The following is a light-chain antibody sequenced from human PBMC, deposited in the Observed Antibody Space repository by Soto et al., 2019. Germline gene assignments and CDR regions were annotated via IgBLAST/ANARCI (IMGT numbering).Light chain of an antibody. CDR3: QHRGNWPLFT. J-gene: IGKJ3*01. V-gene: IGKV3-11*01. Sequence: EIVLTQSPATLSLSPGERATLSCRASQSVGTYLAWYQQKPGQAPRLLIYDASDRAAGIPARFSGSGSGTDFTLTISSLEPDDFAVYYCQHRGNWPLFTFGPGTKVDIK. CDR2: DAS. CDR1: QSVGTY.